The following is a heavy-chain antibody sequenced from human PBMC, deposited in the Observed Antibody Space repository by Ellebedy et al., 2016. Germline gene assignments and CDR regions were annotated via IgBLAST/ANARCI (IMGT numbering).Heavy chain of an antibody. V-gene: IGHV3-53*01. CDR1: GFTVSSNY. D-gene: IGHD6-19*01. CDR2: XXSGCIT. J-gene: IGHJ4*02. CDR3: ARVEGASGWYDFDY. Sequence: GESLKISCAASGFTVSSNYMSWVRQAPGQGLELVSXXXSGCITYYADSVKGRFTISRDNSKNTLYLQMNSLRAEDTTVYYCARVEGASGWYDFDYWGQGTLVTVSS.